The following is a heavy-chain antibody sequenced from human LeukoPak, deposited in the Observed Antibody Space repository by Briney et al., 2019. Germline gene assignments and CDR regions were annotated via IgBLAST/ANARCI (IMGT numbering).Heavy chain of an antibody. Sequence: GGSLRLSCAASGFTFSSYAMHWVRQAPGKGLEWVAVISYDGSNKYYADSVKGRFTISRDNSKNTLYLQMNSLRAEDTAVYYCARAYSSSWYRLYAFDIWGQGTMVTVSS. CDR3: ARAYSSSWYRLYAFDI. CDR1: GFTFSSYA. D-gene: IGHD6-13*01. V-gene: IGHV3-30-3*01. CDR2: ISYDGSNK. J-gene: IGHJ3*02.